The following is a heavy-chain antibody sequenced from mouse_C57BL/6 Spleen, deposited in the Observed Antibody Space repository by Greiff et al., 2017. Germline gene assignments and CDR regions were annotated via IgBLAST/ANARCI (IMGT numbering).Heavy chain of an antibody. CDR1: GYAFSSSW. V-gene: IGHV1-82*01. J-gene: IGHJ2*01. CDR2: IYPGDGDT. D-gene: IGHD1-1*01. CDR3: ARVITTVVAHLDY. Sequence: VQLQQSGPELVKPGASVKISCKASGYAFSSSWMNWVKQRPGKGLEWIGRIYPGDGDTNYNGKFKGKATLTADKSASTAYMQRSSLSSEDSAVYFCARVITTVVAHLDYWGQGTTLTVSS.